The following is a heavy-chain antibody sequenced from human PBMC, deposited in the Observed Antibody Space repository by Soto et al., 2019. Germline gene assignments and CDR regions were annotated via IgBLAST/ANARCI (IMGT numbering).Heavy chain of an antibody. CDR2: IYSGGST. Sequence: GGSLRLSCAASGFTVSSNYMSWVRQAPGKGLEWVSVIYSGGSTYYADSVKGRFTISRDNSKNTLYLQMNSLRAEDTAVYYCARDKGYCTNGVCPPVYYYYGMDVWGQGTTVTVSS. V-gene: IGHV3-66*01. CDR3: ARDKGYCTNGVCPPVYYYYGMDV. CDR1: GFTVSSNY. D-gene: IGHD2-8*01. J-gene: IGHJ6*02.